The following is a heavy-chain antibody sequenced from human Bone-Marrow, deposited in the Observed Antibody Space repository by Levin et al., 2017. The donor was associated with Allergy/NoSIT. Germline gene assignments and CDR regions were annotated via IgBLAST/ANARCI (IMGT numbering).Heavy chain of an antibody. J-gene: IGHJ4*02. D-gene: IGHD3-10*01. CDR2: INHSGST. V-gene: IGHV4-34*01. CDR1: GGSFSGYY. Sequence: GSLRLSCAVYGGSFSGYYWSWIRQPPGKGLEWIGEINHSGSTNYNPSLKSRVTISVDTSKNQFSLKLSSVTAADTAVYYCARGITMVQGGYFDYWGQGTLVTVSS. CDR3: ARGITMVQGGYFDY.